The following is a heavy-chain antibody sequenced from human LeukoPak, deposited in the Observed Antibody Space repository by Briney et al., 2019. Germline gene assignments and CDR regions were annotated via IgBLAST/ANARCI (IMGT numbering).Heavy chain of an antibody. Sequence: PGGSLRLSCAASGFTFSSYWMSWVRQAPGKGLEWVANIKQDGSEKYYVDSVKGRFTISRDNAKNSVYLQMKSLRAEDTAVYYCVREGYYDSSGYLGVFDYWGQGTLVTVSS. J-gene: IGHJ4*02. CDR3: VREGYYDSSGYLGVFDY. V-gene: IGHV3-7*01. D-gene: IGHD3-22*01. CDR2: IKQDGSEK. CDR1: GFTFSSYW.